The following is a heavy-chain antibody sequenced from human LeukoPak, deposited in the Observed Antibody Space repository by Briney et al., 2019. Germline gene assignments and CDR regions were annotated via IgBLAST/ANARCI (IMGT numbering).Heavy chain of an antibody. D-gene: IGHD1-26*01. J-gene: IGHJ4*02. V-gene: IGHV3-7*01. CDR2: IKQDGSEK. Sequence: GGSLRLSCAASEFTFSSYWMSWVRQAPGKGLEWVANIKQDGSEKNYVDSVKGRFTISRDNAKNSQYLQINSLRVEDTAVYYCARSGSDFDCWGQGTLVSVSS. CDR3: ARSGSDFDC. CDR1: EFTFSSYW.